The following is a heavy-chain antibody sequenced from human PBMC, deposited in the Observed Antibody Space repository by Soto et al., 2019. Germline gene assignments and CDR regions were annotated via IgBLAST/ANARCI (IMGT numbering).Heavy chain of an antibody. Sequence: SETLSLTYTVSGGSISSGGYYWSWIRQHPGKGLEWIGYIYYSGSTYYNPSLKSRVTISVETSTNHFSLKLSSVPAADTAVYYCARDRGDCSGGSCYYYYGMDVWGQGTTVTVSS. V-gene: IGHV4-31*03. J-gene: IGHJ6*02. CDR1: GGSISSGGYY. CDR3: ARDRGDCSGGSCYYYYGMDV. CDR2: IYYSGST. D-gene: IGHD2-15*01.